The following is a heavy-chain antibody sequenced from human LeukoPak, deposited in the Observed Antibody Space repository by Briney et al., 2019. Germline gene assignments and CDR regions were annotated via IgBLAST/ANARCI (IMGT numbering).Heavy chain of an antibody. Sequence: SETLSLTCTVSGGSISSGGYYWSWIRQPPGKGLEWIGYIYHSGSTYYNPSLKSRVTISVDGSKNQFSLKLSSVTAADTAVYYCARETVVVPAALNWFDPWGQGTLVTVSS. D-gene: IGHD2-2*01. CDR2: IYHSGST. CDR1: GGSISSGGYY. J-gene: IGHJ5*02. V-gene: IGHV4-30-2*01. CDR3: ARETVVVPAALNWFDP.